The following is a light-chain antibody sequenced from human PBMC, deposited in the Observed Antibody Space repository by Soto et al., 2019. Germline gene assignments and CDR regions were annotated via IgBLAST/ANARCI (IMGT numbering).Light chain of an antibody. J-gene: IGKJ1*01. CDR3: QKGGRRSDT. CDR1: QSVSNNY. V-gene: IGKV3-20*01. CDR2: GAS. Sequence: EIVLTQSPGTLSLSPGERATLSCRASQSVSNNYLAWYHQKPGLAPRLLIYGASSRAAGIPDRFSGRGSGREFAFTISSVEPQEAAGYNRQKGGRRSDTFGQGTKVDIK.